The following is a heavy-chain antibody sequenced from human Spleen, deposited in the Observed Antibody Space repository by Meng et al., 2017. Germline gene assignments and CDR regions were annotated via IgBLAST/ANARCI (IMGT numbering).Heavy chain of an antibody. Sequence: QVQLHDWGAGHFKPSEPLSLTCVVSGGSFSDYYWSWIRHPPVKGLEWIWEINHSGSPNYNPSLESRATISVDTSQNNLSLKLSSVTAADSAVYYCARGPTTMAHDFDYWGQGTLVTVSS. CDR2: INHSGSP. J-gene: IGHJ4*02. V-gene: IGHV4-34*01. CDR1: GGSFSDYY. D-gene: IGHD4-11*01. CDR3: ARGPTTMAHDFDY.